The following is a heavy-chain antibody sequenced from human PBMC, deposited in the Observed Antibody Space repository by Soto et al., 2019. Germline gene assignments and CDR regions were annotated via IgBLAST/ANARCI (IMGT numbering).Heavy chain of an antibody. J-gene: IGHJ6*02. Sequence: GXSLRLSCAASGFTFRSYGLHWFRQAPCKGLDWVAVIWYDGSNKYYADSVKGRFTISRDNSKNTLYLQMNSLRAEDTAVYYCARGLLNYYGMDVWGQGTTVTVSS. CDR2: IWYDGSNK. CDR1: GFTFRSYG. D-gene: IGHD4-17*01. V-gene: IGHV3-33*01. CDR3: ARGLLNYYGMDV.